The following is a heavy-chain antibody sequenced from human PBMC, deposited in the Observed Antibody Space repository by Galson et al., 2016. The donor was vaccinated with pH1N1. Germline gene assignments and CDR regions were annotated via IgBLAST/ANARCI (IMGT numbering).Heavy chain of an antibody. Sequence: SVKVSCKASGYTFMGYYISWVRQVPGQGLEWMGWIDPNSRTTTYAQKFQGRVTITRDTSISTAYMELSRLTFDDTAIYYCARVLGTSAFADCGPGTLVTVSS. CDR1: GYTFMGYY. CDR3: ARVLGTSAFAD. CDR2: IDPNSRTT. J-gene: IGHJ4*02. D-gene: IGHD1-1*01. V-gene: IGHV1-2*02.